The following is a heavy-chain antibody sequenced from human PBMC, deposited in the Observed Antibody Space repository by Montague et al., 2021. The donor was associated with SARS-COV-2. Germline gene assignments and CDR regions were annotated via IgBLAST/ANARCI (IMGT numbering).Heavy chain of an antibody. CDR2: INHRGTS. D-gene: IGHD3-22*01. V-gene: IGHV4-34*01. CDR1: GGSFSDNY. Sequence: SETLSLTCAVYGGSFSDNYWSSIRKPPGKGLEWIGEINHRGTSNYNPSLKSRVSISVDTSKNQFSLYLGSVTAADTAVYYCARGRQHFNMIVVVMTGGEYYFDYWGQGTLVTVSS. CDR3: ARGRQHFNMIVVVMTGGEYYFDY. J-gene: IGHJ4*02.